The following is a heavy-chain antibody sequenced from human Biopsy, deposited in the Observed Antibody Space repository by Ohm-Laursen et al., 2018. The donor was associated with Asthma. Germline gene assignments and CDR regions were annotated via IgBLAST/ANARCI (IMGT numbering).Heavy chain of an antibody. J-gene: IGHJ4*02. CDR2: ISFDGSNK. D-gene: IGHD1-26*01. CDR3: PKDVFPGWELRRGPDY. CDR1: GFTFSNYG. V-gene: IGHV3-30*18. Sequence: SLRLSCTASGFTFSNYGMHWVRQAPGKGLEWVAVISFDGSNKDYADSVKGRFTISRDNSKNTLHLEMNSLRVEGTAVYYCPKDVFPGWELRRGPDYWGQGILVTVSS.